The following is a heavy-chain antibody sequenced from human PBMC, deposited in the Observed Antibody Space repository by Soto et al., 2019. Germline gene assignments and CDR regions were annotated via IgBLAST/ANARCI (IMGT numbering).Heavy chain of an antibody. CDR2: VSHVGDNK. V-gene: IGHV3-30-3*01. J-gene: IGHJ6*02. CDR1: GFSFNLFT. Sequence: PVGSLRLSCAVSGFSFNLFTFHWVRQAPGRGLEWVAVVSHVGDNKFYADSVKGRFTISRDDSKNMLYLQMNSLRVDETAIYYCARGNMDVWGQGTTVTVSS. CDR3: ARGNMDV.